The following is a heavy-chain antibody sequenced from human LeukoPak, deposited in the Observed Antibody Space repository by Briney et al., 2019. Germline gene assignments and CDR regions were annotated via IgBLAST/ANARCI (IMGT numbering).Heavy chain of an antibody. Sequence: GGSLRLSCAASGFTFSSYGMHWVRQTPGKGLEWVAVISYDGSNKYYADSVKGRFTISRDNSKNTLYLQMNSLRVEDTAVYYCANNQPSTSWYVLSGWFDPGGQGTLVTVSS. D-gene: IGHD6-13*01. J-gene: IGHJ5*02. V-gene: IGHV3-30*18. CDR3: ANNQPSTSWYVLSGWFDP. CDR2: ISYDGSNK. CDR1: GFTFSSYG.